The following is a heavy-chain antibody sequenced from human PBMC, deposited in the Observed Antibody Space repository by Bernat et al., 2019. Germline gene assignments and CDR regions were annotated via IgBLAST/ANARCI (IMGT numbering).Heavy chain of an antibody. CDR1: GGSISSGDYY. J-gene: IGHJ4*02. CDR3: ARGGRGYGDYAAPFDY. D-gene: IGHD4-17*01. Sequence: QVQLQESGPGLVKPSQTLSLTCTVSGGSISSGDYYWSWIRQPPGKGLEWIGYFYYSGSTYYNPSLKSRVTISVDTSKNQFSLKLSSVTAADTAVYYCARGGRGYGDYAAPFDYWGQGTLVTVSS. V-gene: IGHV4-30-4*01. CDR2: FYYSGST.